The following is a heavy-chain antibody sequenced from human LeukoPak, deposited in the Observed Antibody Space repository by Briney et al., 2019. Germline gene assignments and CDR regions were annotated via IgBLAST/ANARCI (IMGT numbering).Heavy chain of an antibody. CDR1: GYTFTSYG. CDR3: ARAPGIVGAIDAFDI. Sequence: ASVKVSCKASGYTFTSYGISWVRQTPGQGLEWMGWISAYNGNTNYAQKLQGRVTMTTDTSTSTAYMELRSLRSDDTAVYYCARAPGIVGAIDAFDIWGQGTMVTVSS. J-gene: IGHJ3*02. CDR2: ISAYNGNT. D-gene: IGHD1-26*01. V-gene: IGHV1-18*01.